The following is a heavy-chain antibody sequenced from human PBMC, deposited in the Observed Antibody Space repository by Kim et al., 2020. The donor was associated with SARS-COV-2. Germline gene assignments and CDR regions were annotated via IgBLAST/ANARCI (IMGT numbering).Heavy chain of an antibody. V-gene: IGHV1-69*13. Sequence: SVKVSCKASGGTFSSYAISWVRQAPGQGLEWMGGIIPIFGTANYAQKFQGRVTITADESTSTAYMELSSLRSEDTAVYYCARDPLAYCGGDCLDYWGQGTLVTVSS. J-gene: IGHJ4*02. CDR3: ARDPLAYCGGDCLDY. CDR1: GGTFSSYA. CDR2: IIPIFGTA. D-gene: IGHD2-21*02.